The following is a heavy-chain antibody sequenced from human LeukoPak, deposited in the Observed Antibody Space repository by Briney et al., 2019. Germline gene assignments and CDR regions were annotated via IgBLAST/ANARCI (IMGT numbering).Heavy chain of an antibody. CDR1: GGTFISYA. J-gene: IGHJ4*02. V-gene: IGHV1-69*13. D-gene: IGHD6-13*01. CDR2: IIPIFGTA. CDR3: AREAGYSSSFYLV. Sequence: GASVKVSCKASGGTFISYAISWVRQAPGQGLEWMGGIIPIFGTANYAQKFQGRVTITADESTSTAYMELSSLRSEDTAVYYCAREAGYSSSFYLVWGQGTLVTVSS.